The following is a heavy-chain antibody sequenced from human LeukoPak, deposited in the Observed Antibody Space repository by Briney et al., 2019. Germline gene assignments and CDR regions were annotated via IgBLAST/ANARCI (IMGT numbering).Heavy chain of an antibody. D-gene: IGHD3-22*01. V-gene: IGHV1-18*01. CDR2: ISAYNGNT. Sequence: GASVKVSCKASGYTFTSYGISWVRQAPGQGLEWMGWISAYNGNTNYAQKLQGRVTMTTDTSTSTAYMELRSLRSDDTAVYYCARDHGYYDSSGYFDYWGRGTLVTVSS. CDR1: GYTFTSYG. CDR3: ARDHGYYDSSGYFDY. J-gene: IGHJ4*02.